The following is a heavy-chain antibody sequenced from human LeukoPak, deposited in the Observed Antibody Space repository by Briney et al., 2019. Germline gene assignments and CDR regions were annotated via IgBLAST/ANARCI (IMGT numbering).Heavy chain of an antibody. Sequence: GGSLRLSCAASGFTFSSYGMHWFRQAPGKGLEWVAFIRYDGSNKYYADSVKGRFTISRDNSKNTLYLQMNSLRAEDTAVYYCAKVDYYGSGSYLMGFDPWGQGTLVTVSS. CDR2: IRYDGSNK. V-gene: IGHV3-30*02. CDR1: GFTFSSYG. CDR3: AKVDYYGSGSYLMGFDP. D-gene: IGHD3-10*01. J-gene: IGHJ5*02.